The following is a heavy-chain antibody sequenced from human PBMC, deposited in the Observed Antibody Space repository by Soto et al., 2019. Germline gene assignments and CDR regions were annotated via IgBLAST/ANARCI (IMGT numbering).Heavy chain of an antibody. CDR3: ARQGRGGPSSRHYGPNS. V-gene: IGHV4-30-4*01. Sequence: SETLSLTCSVSGGSISSGDYYWSWIRQPPGKGLEWIGYTSYSGSTFYNPSLKNRLTISVDTSRNQFSLEVTSVTAAATAVYHCARQGRGGPSSRHYGPNSWGQGTLVTVSS. CDR2: TSYSGST. J-gene: IGHJ4*02. D-gene: IGHD3-10*01. CDR1: GGSISSGDYY.